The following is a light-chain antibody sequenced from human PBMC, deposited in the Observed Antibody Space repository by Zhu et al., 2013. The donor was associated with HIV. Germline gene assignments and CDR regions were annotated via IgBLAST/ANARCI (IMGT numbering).Light chain of an antibody. CDR3: QHGSNSPT. Sequence: DIQLTQSPSFVSASVRDRVTITCRASQDIGRYLAWYQQRPGKAPELLVYAASTLQDGVPSRFAGRGSGTEFTLTISSLQPDDFATYYCQHGSNSPTFGGGTKVEIK. CDR2: AAS. J-gene: IGKJ4*01. V-gene: IGKV1-9*01. CDR1: QDIGRY.